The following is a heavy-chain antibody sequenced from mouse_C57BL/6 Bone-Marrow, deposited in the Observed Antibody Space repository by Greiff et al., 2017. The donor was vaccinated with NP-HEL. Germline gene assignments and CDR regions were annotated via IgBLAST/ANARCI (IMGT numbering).Heavy chain of an antibody. V-gene: IGHV12-3*01. J-gene: IGHJ2*01. CDR1: GFPITSGYF. CDR2: LPSSGET. D-gene: IGHD3-2*02. CDR3: AGDSSGYGDFDY. Sequence: VQLQQSGPGLVKPSQSLFLTCSISGFPITSGYFWIWNRQPPGKPLEWMGFLPSSGETFYNPSLKSHTTFTVETSKNQFFLQLNSVTTEDTSGDYWAGDSSGYGDFDYWDQGTTLTVSS.